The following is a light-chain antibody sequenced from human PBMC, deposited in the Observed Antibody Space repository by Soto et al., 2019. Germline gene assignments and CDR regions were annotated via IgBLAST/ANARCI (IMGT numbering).Light chain of an antibody. Sequence: DIVMTQSPLSLPVTPGEPASISCRSSQSLLHSDGYNYLDWYLQKPGQSPQLLIYLGSNRASGVPDRYSGSRSGTDFTLKISRVEAEDVGVYYCMQALQTPATFGKGTKVEIE. CDR3: MQALQTPAT. CDR2: LGS. CDR1: QSLLHSDGYNY. V-gene: IGKV2-28*01. J-gene: IGKJ1*01.